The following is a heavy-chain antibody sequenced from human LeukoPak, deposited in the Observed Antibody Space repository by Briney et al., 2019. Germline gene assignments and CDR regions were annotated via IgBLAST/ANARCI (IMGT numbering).Heavy chain of an antibody. Sequence: GGPLRLSCAASGFPYSSYWMSWVRQAPGKGLEWVANKKQDGSEQYYVDSVKGRFTISRDNAKNSLYLQMNSLRAEDTAVYYCARDGPGFCSGGRCYYYYMDVWGKGTPVTVSS. CDR2: KKQDGSEQ. CDR3: ARDGPGFCSGGRCYYYYMDV. V-gene: IGHV3-7*01. D-gene: IGHD2-15*01. CDR1: GFPYSSYW. J-gene: IGHJ6*03.